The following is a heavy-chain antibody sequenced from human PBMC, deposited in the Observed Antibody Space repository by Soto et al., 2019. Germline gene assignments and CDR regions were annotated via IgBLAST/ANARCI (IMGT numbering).Heavy chain of an antibody. Sequence: PAGSLRLPCAPCRVIVSDYYMSCICQAPGKGLDWVSYISSSSSYTNYAAPVKGRFTISRDNAKKSRYLQMNSLRAEDTAVYYCARDLKPYHYDSSGYQNWFDPWAQGTLVTVSS. CDR1: RVIVSDYY. CDR3: ARDLKPYHYDSSGYQNWFDP. D-gene: IGHD3-22*01. V-gene: IGHV3-11*06. J-gene: IGHJ5*02. CDR2: ISSSSSYT.